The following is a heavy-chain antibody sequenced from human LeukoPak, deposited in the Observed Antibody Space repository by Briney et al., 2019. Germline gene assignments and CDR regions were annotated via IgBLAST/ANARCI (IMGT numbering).Heavy chain of an antibody. J-gene: IGHJ3*02. CDR2: INPNSGGT. Sequence: ASVKVSCKASGYTFTGYYMHWVRQAPGQGLEWMGWINPNSGGTYYAQKFQGRVSMTRDTSISTAYMELSSLRSEDTAVYYCARGDRYSSSRFDIWGQGTMVTVSS. D-gene: IGHD6-13*01. CDR1: GYTFTGYY. CDR3: ARGDRYSSSRFDI. V-gene: IGHV1-2*02.